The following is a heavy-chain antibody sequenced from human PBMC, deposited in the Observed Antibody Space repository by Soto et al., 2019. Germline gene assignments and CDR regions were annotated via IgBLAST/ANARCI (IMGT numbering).Heavy chain of an antibody. CDR3: VGVSLTGS. CDR2: IKEDGGDK. Sequence: GGSLRLSCVASGFPFSSYWMSWVRQAPGKGLEWVANIKEDGGDKYYVDSVKGRFTIYLQMNSLRVEDTAVYYCVGVSLTGSWGQGTLVTVSS. D-gene: IGHD3-9*01. J-gene: IGHJ5*02. CDR1: GFPFSSYW. V-gene: IGHV3-7*01.